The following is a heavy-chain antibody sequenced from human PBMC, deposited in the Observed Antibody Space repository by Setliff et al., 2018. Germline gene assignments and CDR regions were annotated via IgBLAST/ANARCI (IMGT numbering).Heavy chain of an antibody. D-gene: IGHD3-10*01. J-gene: IGHJ3*02. Sequence: PSETLSLTCTVPGGSISTSSYWGWIRQPPGKGLEWIGSIYYSGTTYYNPSLKSRVTISVDTSKNQFSLKLSSVTAADTAVYYCARRGYYYGWGDSNAFDIWGQGTMVTVS. CDR2: IYYSGTT. V-gene: IGHV4-39*01. CDR3: ARRGYYYGWGDSNAFDI. CDR1: GGSISTSSY.